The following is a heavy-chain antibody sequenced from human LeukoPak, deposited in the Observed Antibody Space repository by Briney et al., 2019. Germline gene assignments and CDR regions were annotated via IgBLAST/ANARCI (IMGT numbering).Heavy chain of an antibody. D-gene: IGHD5-18*01. CDR1: GFTFSSYG. CDR2: IRYDGSNK. Sequence: PGGSLRLSCAASGFTFSSYGMHWVRQAPGKGLEWVAFIRYDGSNKYYADSVKGRFTISRDNSKNTLYLQMNSLRAEDTAVYDCAKAAMVLYYFDYWGQGTMVTVSS. V-gene: IGHV3-30*02. J-gene: IGHJ4*02. CDR3: AKAAMVLYYFDY.